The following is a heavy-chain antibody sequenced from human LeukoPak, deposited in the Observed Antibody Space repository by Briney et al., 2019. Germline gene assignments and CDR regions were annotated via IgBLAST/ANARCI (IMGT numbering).Heavy chain of an antibody. V-gene: IGHV3-74*01. CDR2: INSDGSST. J-gene: IGHJ4*02. CDR1: GFTFSSYW. Sequence: GSLLLSCAASGFTFSSYWMHWVRQGPGKGLVWVSRINSDGSSTSHADSVKGRFTISRDNAKNTLYLQMNSLRAEDTAVYYCAARGYCSSTSCLLEYWGQGTLVTVSS. D-gene: IGHD2-2*01. CDR3: AARGYCSSTSCLLEY.